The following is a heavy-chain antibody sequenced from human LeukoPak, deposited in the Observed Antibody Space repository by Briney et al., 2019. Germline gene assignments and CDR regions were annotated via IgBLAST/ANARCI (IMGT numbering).Heavy chain of an antibody. CDR3: ARGRGSGSYNNSYYIDV. Sequence: GGSLRLSCAASGFTVISNDMTWVRQAPRKGLEWVSVICGFNTTYYADSVNGRFTIFRYTSTSTINLPLGSLRPEDTAVYYCARGRGSGSYNNSYYIDVWGKGATVTV. CDR2: ICGFNTT. CDR1: GFTVISND. J-gene: IGHJ6*03. D-gene: IGHD3-10*01. V-gene: IGHV3-53*01.